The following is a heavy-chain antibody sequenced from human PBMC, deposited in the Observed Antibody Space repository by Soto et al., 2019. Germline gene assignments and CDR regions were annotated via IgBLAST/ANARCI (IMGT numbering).Heavy chain of an antibody. CDR1: GFTFSSYA. CDR2: ISYDGSNK. V-gene: IGHV3-30-3*01. J-gene: IGHJ6*02. Sequence: GGSLRLSCAASGFTFSSYAMHWVRQAPGKGLEWVAVISYDGSNKYYADSVKGRFTISRDNSKNTLYLQMNSLRAEDTAVYYCARESRGMDVWGQGTTVTVSS. CDR3: ARESRGMDV.